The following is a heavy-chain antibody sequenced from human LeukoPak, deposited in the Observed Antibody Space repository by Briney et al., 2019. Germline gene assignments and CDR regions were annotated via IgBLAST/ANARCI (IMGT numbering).Heavy chain of an antibody. CDR2: IYSGGNT. J-gene: IGHJ4*02. Sequence: GGSLRLSCAASGFTVSSKSMSWVRQAPGKGLECVSLIYSGGNTFYSDSMKGRFTVSRDNAKNSLYLQMNSLGAADTAVYYCARDPRYPYQYQSDSGGFSLDYWGQGTLVTVSS. D-gene: IGHD3-22*01. CDR3: ARDPRYPYQYQSDSGGFSLDY. V-gene: IGHV3-53*01. CDR1: GFTVSSKS.